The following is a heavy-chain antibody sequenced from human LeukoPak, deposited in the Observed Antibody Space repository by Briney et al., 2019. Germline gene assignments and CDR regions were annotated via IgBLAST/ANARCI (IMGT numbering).Heavy chain of an antibody. V-gene: IGHV4-59*01. CDR2: IYYSGST. J-gene: IGHJ6*02. CDR1: GGSINSYY. CDR3: ARDGWGSGSYITSYYYYGMDV. D-gene: IGHD3-10*01. Sequence: PSETLSLTCTVSGGSINSYYWSWIRQHPGKGLEWIGYIYYSGSTYYNPSLKSRVTISVDKSKNQFSLKLSSVTAADTAVYYCARDGWGSGSYITSYYYYGMDVWGQGTTVTVSS.